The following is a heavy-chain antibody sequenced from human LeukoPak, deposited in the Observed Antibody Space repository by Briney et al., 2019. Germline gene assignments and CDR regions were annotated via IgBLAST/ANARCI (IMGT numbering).Heavy chain of an antibody. V-gene: IGHV4-34*01. D-gene: IGHD5-12*01. CDR2: INHSGST. CDR1: GGSISSYY. CDR3: ARAGSGYDPSIFDY. J-gene: IGHJ4*02. Sequence: SETLSLTCTVSGGSISSYYWSWIRQPPGKGLEWIGEINHSGSTNYNPSLKSRVTISVDTSKNQFSLKLSSVTAADTAVYYCARAGSGYDPSIFDYWGQGTPVTVSS.